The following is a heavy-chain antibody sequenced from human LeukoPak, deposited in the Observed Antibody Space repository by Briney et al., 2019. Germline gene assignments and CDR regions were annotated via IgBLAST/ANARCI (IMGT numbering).Heavy chain of an antibody. J-gene: IGHJ5*02. CDR1: GYKLTNNW. D-gene: IGHD3-10*01. Sequence: GESLKISCKISGYKLTNNWIGRVRQVPGKGLEWMGLIYPGYSDAKYSPSFQGQVTFSADKSISTAYLQWSSLKASDTAMYYCARRPITMVRGVPGWFDPWGQGTLVTVSS. CDR2: IYPGYSDA. CDR3: ARRPITMVRGVPGWFDP. V-gene: IGHV5-51*01.